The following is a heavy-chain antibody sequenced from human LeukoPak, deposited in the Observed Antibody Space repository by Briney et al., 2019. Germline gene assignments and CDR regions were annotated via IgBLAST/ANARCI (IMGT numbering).Heavy chain of an antibody. CDR3: AREDYADNGWYFDL. V-gene: IGHV3-74*01. CDR1: GFTFSRHG. CDR2: IKSDGTST. D-gene: IGHD4-17*01. Sequence: PGGSLRLSCVASGFTFSRHGLNWVRQAPGKGLVWVSRIKSDGTSTTYADSVKGRFTISRDNAKNTLYLQMNSLRAEDTAVYYCAREDYADNGWYFDLWGRGTVVTVSS. J-gene: IGHJ2*01.